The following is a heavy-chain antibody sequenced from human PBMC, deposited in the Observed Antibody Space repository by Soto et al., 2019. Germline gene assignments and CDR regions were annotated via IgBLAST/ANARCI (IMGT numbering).Heavy chain of an antibody. J-gene: IGHJ4*02. V-gene: IGHV1-69*02. CDR3: ASSYGSGYRAFVY. D-gene: IGHD3-10*01. CDR2: VNPIVSMS. CDR1: GDTFNFYS. Sequence: QVQLVQSGAEVKRPGSSVKVSCRASGDTFNFYSINWVRQAPGLGLEWMGRVNPIVSMSNYAQKFQGRVTMTADKSTSTAFMALSSLRSEDTAIYYCASSYGSGYRAFVYWGQGALVTVSS.